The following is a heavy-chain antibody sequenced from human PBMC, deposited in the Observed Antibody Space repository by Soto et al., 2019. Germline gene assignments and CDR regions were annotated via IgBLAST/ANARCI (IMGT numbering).Heavy chain of an antibody. CDR1: GFTFSSYD. CDR3: ATGGTLVGGGY. Sequence: EVQLVESGGGLVQPGGSLRLSCAASGFTFSSYDMHWVRQATGKGLEWVSAIGTAGDTYYPGSVKGRFTISRENAKNSLYLQMNGLRAEDTAVYYCATGGTLVGGGYWGQGTLVTVSS. V-gene: IGHV3-13*01. J-gene: IGHJ4*02. D-gene: IGHD1-26*01. CDR2: IGTAGDT.